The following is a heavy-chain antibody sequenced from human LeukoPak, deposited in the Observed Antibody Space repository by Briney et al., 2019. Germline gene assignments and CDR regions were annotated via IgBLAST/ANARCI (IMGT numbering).Heavy chain of an antibody. CDR3: ARVLILVAGRRDRSLLACDM. D-gene: IGHD3/OR15-3a*01. CDR1: GGSISSGGYY. Sequence: SQTLSLTCTVSGGSISSGGYYWSWIRQHPGKGLEWIGYIHDSGSTYYNPSLKSRVFISVETSKNQFSLKLSYVTAADTAVYYCARVLILVAGRRDRSLLACDMWGQGTRVTVSS. V-gene: IGHV4-31*03. J-gene: IGHJ3*02. CDR2: IHDSGST.